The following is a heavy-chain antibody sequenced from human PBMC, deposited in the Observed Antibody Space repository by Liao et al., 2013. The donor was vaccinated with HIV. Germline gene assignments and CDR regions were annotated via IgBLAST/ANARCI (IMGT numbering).Heavy chain of an antibody. V-gene: IGHV4-61*02. CDR1: GGSISSGSYY. J-gene: IGHJ6*03. CDR3: AREAAVNSDHLLLFYNHMDV. CDR2: IYTSGST. Sequence: QVQLQESGPGLVKPSQTLSLTCTVSGGSISSGSYYWSWIRQPAGKGLEWIGRIYTSGSTNYNPSLKSRVTISVDTSKNQFSLQVRSVTAADTAVYYCAREAAVNSDHLLLFYNHMDVWGKGTTVTVSS. D-gene: IGHD3-22*01.